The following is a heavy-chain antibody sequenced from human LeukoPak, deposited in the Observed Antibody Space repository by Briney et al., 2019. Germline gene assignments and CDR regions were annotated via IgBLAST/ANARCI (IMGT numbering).Heavy chain of an antibody. CDR2: IDHTGST. V-gene: IGHV4-59*01. Sequence: PSETLSLTCTVSDDSITIYYWTWIRQPPGKGLEWIGYIDHTGSTNYNPSLNSRVTISRDTSKNHFSLELSSVTAADTAVYFCARRAPSSGSYNYYYYYMDVWGKGTTVTISS. CDR1: DDSITIYY. D-gene: IGHD3-10*01. J-gene: IGHJ6*03. CDR3: ARRAPSSGSYNYYYYYMDV.